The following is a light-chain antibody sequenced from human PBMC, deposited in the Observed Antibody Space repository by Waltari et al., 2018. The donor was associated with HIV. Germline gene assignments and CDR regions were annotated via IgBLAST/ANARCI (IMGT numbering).Light chain of an antibody. CDR3: QSYDSSLSGSWV. V-gene: IGLV1-40*01. CDR1: SSNIGAGYD. Sequence: HSVLTQPPSVSGAPGQRVPFPCTGSSSNIGAGYDVPWYQQLPGTAPKLLIYGNNNRPSGVPDRFSGSKSGTSASLAITGLQAEDEADYYCQSYDSSLSGSWVFGGGTKLTVL. CDR2: GNN. J-gene: IGLJ3*02.